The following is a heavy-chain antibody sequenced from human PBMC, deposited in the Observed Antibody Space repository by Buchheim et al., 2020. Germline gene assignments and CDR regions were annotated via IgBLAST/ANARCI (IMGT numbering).Heavy chain of an antibody. Sequence: EVQLLESGGALIQPEGSLRISCAASGFTFSSYVMTWVRQAPGKGLEWVSTINDNAGGTYYADSVKGRFTISRDNSENTLYLQMNSLRAEDTAVYYCAKDPDIVVVPAPPGYMDVWGKGTT. CDR3: AKDPDIVVVPAPPGYMDV. CDR1: GFTFSSYV. CDR2: INDNAGGT. D-gene: IGHD2-2*01. V-gene: IGHV3-23*01. J-gene: IGHJ6*03.